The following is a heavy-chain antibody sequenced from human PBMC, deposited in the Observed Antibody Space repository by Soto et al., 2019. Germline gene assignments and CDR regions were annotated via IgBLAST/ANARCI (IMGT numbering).Heavy chain of an antibody. D-gene: IGHD6-19*01. CDR3: ASALAAPYFDY. J-gene: IGHJ4*02. CDR1: GASMTSYF. V-gene: IGHV4-59*01. CDR2: IYYSGST. Sequence: SETLSLTCTVSGASMTSYFWTWIRQPPGKGLEWIGNIYYSGSTSYNPSLKSRVTISLDMSKNHFSLRLYSVTAADTAVYYCASALAAPYFDYWGQGALVTVSS.